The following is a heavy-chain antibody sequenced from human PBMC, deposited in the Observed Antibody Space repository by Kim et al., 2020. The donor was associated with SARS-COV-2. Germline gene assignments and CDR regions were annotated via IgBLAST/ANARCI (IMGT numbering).Heavy chain of an antibody. V-gene: IGHV4-4*02. J-gene: IGHJ4*02. CDR3: ARLRTDTGSYFSFDY. CDR2: IYHSGNT. D-gene: IGHD1-26*01. Sequence: SETLSLTCAVSGDSISTTNWWTWVRQPPGKGLEWIGEIYHSGNTNYNPSLKSRVSITVDNSKNQFSLRLKSVTAADTAVFYWARLRTDTGSYFSFDYWGQGTLVTGSA. CDR1: GDSISTTNW.